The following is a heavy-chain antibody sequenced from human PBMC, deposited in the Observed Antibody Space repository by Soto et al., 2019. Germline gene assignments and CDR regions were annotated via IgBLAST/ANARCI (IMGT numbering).Heavy chain of an antibody. CDR3: AQGELDDYVWGSYRPNYYYYGMDV. V-gene: IGHV1-58*01. D-gene: IGHD3-16*02. J-gene: IGHJ6*02. CDR2: IVVGSSNT. CDR1: GFTFTSSA. Sequence: SVKVSCKASGFTFTSSAVQWVRQARGQRLEWIGWIVVGSSNTNYAQKFQERVTITRDMSTSTAYMELSSLRSEDTAVYYCAQGELDDYVWGSYRPNYYYYGMDVWGQGTTVTVSS.